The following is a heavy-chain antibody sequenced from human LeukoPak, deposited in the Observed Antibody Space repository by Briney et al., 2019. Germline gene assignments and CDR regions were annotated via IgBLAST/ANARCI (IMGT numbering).Heavy chain of an antibody. CDR2: ISAYNGNT. CDR3: ARVGIGGYVFGWFDP. D-gene: IGHD5-12*01. V-gene: IGHV1-18*01. CDR1: GYTFTSYG. J-gene: IGHJ5*02. Sequence: ASVKVSCKASGYTFTSYGISWVRQAPGQGLEWMGWISAYNGNTNYAQKLQGRVTMTTDTSTSTAYMELRSLRSDDTAVYYCARVGIGGYVFGWFDPWGQGTLVTVSS.